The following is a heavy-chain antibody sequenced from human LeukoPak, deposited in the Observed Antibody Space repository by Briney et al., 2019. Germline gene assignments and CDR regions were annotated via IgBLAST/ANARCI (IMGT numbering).Heavy chain of an antibody. CDR1: GGSFSGYY. D-gene: IGHD3-10*01. V-gene: IGHV4-34*01. CDR2: INHSGRT. CDR3: ARGSRLVRGVHNWFDP. Sequence: PSETLSLTCAVYGGSFSGYYWSWIRQPPGKGLEWIREINHSGRTNYNRSLKSRVTISVDTSKNQFSLKLSSVTAADTAVYYCARGSRLVRGVHNWFDPWGQGTLVTVSS. J-gene: IGHJ5*02.